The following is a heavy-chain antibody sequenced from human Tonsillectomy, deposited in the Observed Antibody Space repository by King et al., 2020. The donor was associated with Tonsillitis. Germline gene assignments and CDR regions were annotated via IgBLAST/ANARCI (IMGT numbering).Heavy chain of an antibody. Sequence: VQLQESGPGLVKPSGTLSLTCAVSGGSISSSNWWSWVRQPPGKGLEWIGEIYHSGSTNYNQSLKSRVTISVDKSKNQFSLKVSSVTAADPAVYHCARDLIAAARSEYFDYWGQGTLVTVSS. CDR1: GGSISSSNW. D-gene: IGHD6-13*01. V-gene: IGHV4-4*02. J-gene: IGHJ4*02. CDR3: ARDLIAAARSEYFDY. CDR2: IYHSGST.